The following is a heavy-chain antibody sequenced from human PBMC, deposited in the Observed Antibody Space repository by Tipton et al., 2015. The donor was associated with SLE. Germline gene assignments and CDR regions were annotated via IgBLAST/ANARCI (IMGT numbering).Heavy chain of an antibody. V-gene: IGHV3-74*01. CDR2: ITIDGSTT. Sequence: SLRLFCVASGFTFNNYWMNWVRQAPGKGLVGVSRITIDGSTTAYADLVRGRFTISRDNAKKTVYLQMNSRRAEDTALYYCARDLKQALPDYYGMDVWGQGTTVTVSS. J-gene: IGHJ6*02. CDR1: GFTFNNYW. D-gene: IGHD1-26*01. CDR3: ARDLKQALPDYYGMDV.